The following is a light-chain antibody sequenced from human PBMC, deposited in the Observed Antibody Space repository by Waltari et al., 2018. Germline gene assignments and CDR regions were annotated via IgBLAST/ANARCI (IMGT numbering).Light chain of an antibody. J-gene: IGLJ3*02. CDR3: QSYDSSLSGSV. CDR2: GNS. Sequence: QSVLAQPPSVSGAPGQRVTISCSGSSSNIGAGSAVDWYQHLPGTAPKLLIYGNSNRPSGVPDRCSGSKSGTSASLAITGLQAEDEADYYCQSYDSSLSGSVFGGGTKLTVL. V-gene: IGLV1-40*01. CDR1: SSNIGAGSA.